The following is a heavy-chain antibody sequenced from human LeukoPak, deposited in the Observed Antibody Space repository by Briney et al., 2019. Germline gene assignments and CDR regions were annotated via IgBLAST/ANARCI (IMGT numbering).Heavy chain of an antibody. CDR3: ARSNTYYDYVWGEFDP. J-gene: IGHJ5*02. D-gene: IGHD3-16*01. CDR2: IIPIFGTA. Sequence: ASVKVSCKASGGTFSSYAISWVRQAPGQGLEWMGGIIPIFGTANYAQKFQGRVTITTDESTSTAYMELSSLRSEDTAVYYCARSNTYYDYVWGEFDPWGQGTLVTVSS. V-gene: IGHV1-69*05. CDR1: GGTFSSYA.